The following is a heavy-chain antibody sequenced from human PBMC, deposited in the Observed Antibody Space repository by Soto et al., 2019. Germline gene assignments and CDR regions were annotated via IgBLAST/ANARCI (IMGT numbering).Heavy chain of an antibody. D-gene: IGHD2-2*02. CDR3: ARGGIDCSSTSCYMDAFDI. V-gene: IGHV1-69*13. Sequence: ASVKVSCKASGGTFSSYAISWVRQAPGQGLEWMGGIIPIFGTANYAQKFQGRVTITADESTSTAYMELSSLRSEDTAVYYCARGGIDCSSTSCYMDAFDIWGQGTMVTVSS. CDR2: IIPIFGTA. CDR1: GGTFSSYA. J-gene: IGHJ3*02.